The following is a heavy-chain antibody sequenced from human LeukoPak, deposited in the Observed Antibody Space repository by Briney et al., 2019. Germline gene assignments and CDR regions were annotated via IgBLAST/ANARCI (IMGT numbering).Heavy chain of an antibody. V-gene: IGHV3-30*04. J-gene: IGHJ4*02. CDR2: ISYDGSQK. CDR1: GFTFSDYT. Sequence: GGSLRLSCAASGFTFSDYTLHWVRQAPGKGLEWLAVISYDGSQKYYADSVTGRFTISRDNSKNTLNLQMNSLRVEDTAVFYCATANSSSWHYFDDWGQGTLVTVSS. CDR3: ATANSSSWHYFDD. D-gene: IGHD6-13*01.